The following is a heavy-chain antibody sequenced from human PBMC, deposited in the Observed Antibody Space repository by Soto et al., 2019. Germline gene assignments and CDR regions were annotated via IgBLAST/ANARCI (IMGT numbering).Heavy chain of an antibody. Sequence: PGGSLRLSCAASGFTFSSYSMNWVRQAPGKGLEWVSYISSSSSTIYYADSVKGRFTISRDNAKNSLYLQMNSLRDEDTAVYYCARDRLEGGIAVAGLDYWGQGTLVTVSS. CDR2: ISSSSSTI. CDR3: ARDRLEGGIAVAGLDY. V-gene: IGHV3-48*02. J-gene: IGHJ4*02. D-gene: IGHD6-19*01. CDR1: GFTFSSYS.